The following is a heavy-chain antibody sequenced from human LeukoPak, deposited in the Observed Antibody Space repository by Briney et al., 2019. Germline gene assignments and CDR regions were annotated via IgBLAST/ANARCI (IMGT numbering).Heavy chain of an antibody. J-gene: IGHJ4*02. CDR2: ISSSGSTI. CDR3: ARDLPYSSGWFDFDH. CDR1: GFTFSTYE. V-gene: IGHV3-48*03. D-gene: IGHD6-19*01. Sequence: PGGSLRLSCAASGFTFSTYEMNWVRQAPGKGLEWVSYISSSGSTIYYADSVKGRFTISRDNAKNSLYLQMNSLRAEDTAVYYYARDLPYSSGWFDFDHWGQGTLVTVSS.